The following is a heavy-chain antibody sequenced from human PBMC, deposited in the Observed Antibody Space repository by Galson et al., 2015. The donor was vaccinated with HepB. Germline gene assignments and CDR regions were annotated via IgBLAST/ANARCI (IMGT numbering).Heavy chain of an antibody. Sequence: SLRLSCAASGFSFSSYSMNWVRQAPGKGLEWASAISSSSIYICQADSVKGRFTTSRDNAKNSLYLQMNSLRAEDTAVYYCARGKYDSGTDYYFDYWGQGTLVTVSS. CDR2: ISSSSIYI. CDR3: ARGKYDSGTDYYFDY. J-gene: IGHJ4*02. D-gene: IGHD3-22*01. V-gene: IGHV3-21*01. CDR1: GFSFSSYS.